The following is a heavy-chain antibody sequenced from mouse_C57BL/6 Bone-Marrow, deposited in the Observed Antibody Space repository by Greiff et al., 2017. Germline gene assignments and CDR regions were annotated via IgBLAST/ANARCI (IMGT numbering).Heavy chain of an antibody. Sequence: VQRLESGAELVKPGASVKLSCKASGYAFTSYWMNWVKQRPGKGLEWIGQIYPGDGDTNYNGKFKGKATLTADKSSSTAYMQLSSLTSEDSAVYFCARGVGIDLYYFEYWGQGTTLTVAS. J-gene: IGHJ2*01. CDR1: GYAFTSYW. V-gene: IGHV1-80*01. D-gene: IGHD1-1*02. CDR3: ARGVGIDLYYFEY. CDR2: IYPGDGDT.